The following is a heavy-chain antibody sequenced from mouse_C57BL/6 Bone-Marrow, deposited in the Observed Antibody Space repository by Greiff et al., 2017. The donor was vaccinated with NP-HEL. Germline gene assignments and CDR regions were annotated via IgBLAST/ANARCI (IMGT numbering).Heavy chain of an antibody. CDR1: GYSFTSYY. V-gene: IGHV1-66*01. J-gene: IGHJ4*01. CDR3: ARSPHYYGSSYDAMDY. Sequence: QVQLKQSGPELVKPGASVKISCKASGYSFTSYYIHWVKQRPGQGLEWIGWIYPGSGNTKYNEKFKGKATQTADTSSSTAYMQLSSLTSEDSAVYYCARSPHYYGSSYDAMDYWGQGTSVTVSS. D-gene: IGHD1-1*01. CDR2: IYPGSGNT.